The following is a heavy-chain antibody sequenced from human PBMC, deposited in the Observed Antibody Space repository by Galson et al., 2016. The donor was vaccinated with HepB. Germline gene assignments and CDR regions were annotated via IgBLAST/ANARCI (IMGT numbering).Heavy chain of an antibody. CDR1: SGAISIYY. Sequence: SETLSLTCTVSSGAISIYYWTWIRQSPGKGLEWIGYVFHDGSTDYNPSLNGRVTMSLDTSRNQFSLRLNSVTAADTAVYYCTKVRDGGMFDRWGQGILVTVSS. V-gene: IGHV4-59*01. CDR3: TKVRDGGMFDR. D-gene: IGHD5-24*01. CDR2: VFHDGST. J-gene: IGHJ5*02.